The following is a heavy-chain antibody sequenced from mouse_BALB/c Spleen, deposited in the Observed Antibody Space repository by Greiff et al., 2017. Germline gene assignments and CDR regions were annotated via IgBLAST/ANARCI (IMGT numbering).Heavy chain of an antibody. CDR3: TRAGLIYYGYEGYAMDY. J-gene: IGHJ4*01. Sequence: LQQPGSELVRPGASVKLSCKASGYTFTSYWMHWVKQRHGQGLEWIGNIYPGSGSTNYDEKFKSKGTLTVDTSSSTAYMHLSSLTSEDSAVYYCTRAGLIYYGYEGYAMDYWGQGTSDTVSS. D-gene: IGHD2-2*01. CDR2: IYPGSGST. CDR1: GYTFTSYW. V-gene: IGHV1S22*01.